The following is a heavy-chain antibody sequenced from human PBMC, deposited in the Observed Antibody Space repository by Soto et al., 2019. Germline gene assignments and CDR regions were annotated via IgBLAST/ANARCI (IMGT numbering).Heavy chain of an antibody. CDR1: GFTFSSYG. V-gene: IGHV3-30*18. Sequence: SGGSLRLSCAASGFTFSSYGMHWVRQAPGKGLEWVAVISYDGSNKYYADSVKGRFTISRDNSKNTLYLQMNSLRAEDTAVYYCAKDWLTIFGVVGYYGMDVWGQGTTVTVSS. CDR3: AKDWLTIFGVVGYYGMDV. CDR2: ISYDGSNK. J-gene: IGHJ6*02. D-gene: IGHD3-3*01.